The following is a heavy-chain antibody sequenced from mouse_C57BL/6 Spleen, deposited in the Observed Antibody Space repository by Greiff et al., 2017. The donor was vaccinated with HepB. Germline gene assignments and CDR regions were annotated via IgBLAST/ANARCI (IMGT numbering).Heavy chain of an antibody. CDR3: ARGGSNYVYYYAMDY. D-gene: IGHD2-5*01. V-gene: IGHV1-53*01. CDR2: INPSNGGT. J-gene: IGHJ4*01. CDR1: GYTFTSYW. Sequence: QVQLKQPGTELVKPGASVKLSCKASGYTFTSYWMHWVKQRPGQGLEWIGNINPSNGGTNYNEKFKSKATLTVDKSSSTAYMQLSSLTSEDSAVYYCARGGSNYVYYYAMDYWGQGTSVTVSS.